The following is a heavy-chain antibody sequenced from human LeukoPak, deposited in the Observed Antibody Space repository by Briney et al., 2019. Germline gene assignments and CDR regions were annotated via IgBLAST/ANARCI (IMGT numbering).Heavy chain of an antibody. V-gene: IGHV4-34*01. CDR2: INHSGST. CDR3: ARGPSITIFGVVMYTWFDP. Sequence: SETLSLTCAVYGGSFSGYHWSWIRQPPGKGLEWIGEINHSGSTNYNPSLKSRVTISVDTSKNQFSLKLSSVTAADTAVYYCARGPSITIFGVVMYTWFDPWGQGTPVSVSS. D-gene: IGHD3-3*01. CDR1: GGSFSGYH. J-gene: IGHJ5*02.